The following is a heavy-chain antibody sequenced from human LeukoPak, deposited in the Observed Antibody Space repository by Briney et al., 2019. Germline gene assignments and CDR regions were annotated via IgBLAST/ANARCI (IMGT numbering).Heavy chain of an antibody. J-gene: IGHJ5*02. CDR1: GGTFSSYA. CDR2: IIPILGIA. CDR3: ARDYCSGGSCHSNWFDP. Sequence: SVKVSCKASGGTFSSYAISWVRQAPGQGLEWRGRIIPILGIANYAQKFQGRVTITADKSTSTAYMELSSLRSEDTAVYHCARDYCSGGSCHSNWFDPWGQGTLVTVSS. V-gene: IGHV1-69*04. D-gene: IGHD2-15*01.